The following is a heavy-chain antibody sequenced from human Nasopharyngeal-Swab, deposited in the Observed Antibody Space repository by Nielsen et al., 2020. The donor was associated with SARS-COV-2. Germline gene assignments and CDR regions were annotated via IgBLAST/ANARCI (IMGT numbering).Heavy chain of an antibody. CDR2: MRWNDDT. D-gene: IGHD3-9*01. CDR3: AQDFDWKMEY. CDR1: GLSLNTRAVI. J-gene: IGHJ4*02. V-gene: IGHV2-5*01. Sequence: SGPTLVKPTQTLTLTCTFSGLSLNTRAVIVAWIRRPPGKSLEWHALMRWNDDTHYSPSLISRLTVTKDTSKNQVFLTMTNVDPADTATYFCAQDFDWKMEYWGQGTLVTVSS.